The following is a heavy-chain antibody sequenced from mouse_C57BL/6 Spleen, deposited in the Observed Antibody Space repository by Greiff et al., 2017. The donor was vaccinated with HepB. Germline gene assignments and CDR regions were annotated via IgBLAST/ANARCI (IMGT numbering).Heavy chain of an antibody. CDR2: ISSGGSYT. V-gene: IGHV5-6*01. Sequence: EVQRVESGGDLVKPGGSLKLSCAASGFTFSSYGMSWVRQTPDKRLEWVATISSGGSYTYYPDSVKGRFTISRDNAKNTLYLQMSSLKSEDTAMYYCASYGSSYGYFDVWGTGTTVTVSS. CDR3: ASYGSSYGYFDV. J-gene: IGHJ1*03. CDR1: GFTFSSYG. D-gene: IGHD1-1*01.